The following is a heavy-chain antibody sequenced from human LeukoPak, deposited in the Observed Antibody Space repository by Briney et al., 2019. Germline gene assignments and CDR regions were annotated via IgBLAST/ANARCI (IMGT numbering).Heavy chain of an antibody. Sequence: GGSLRLSCAASGFTFSSYWMSWVRQAPGKGLEWVANIKRDGSDKYYVGSVEGRFTISRDNSKNTLYLQMNSLRAEDTAVYYCAKVGDFWSGSRGEDYWGQGTLVTVSS. CDR2: IKRDGSDK. V-gene: IGHV3-7*03. D-gene: IGHD3-3*01. CDR3: AKVGDFWSGSRGEDY. J-gene: IGHJ4*02. CDR1: GFTFSSYW.